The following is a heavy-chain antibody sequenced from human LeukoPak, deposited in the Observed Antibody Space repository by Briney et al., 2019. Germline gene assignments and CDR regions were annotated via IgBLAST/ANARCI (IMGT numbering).Heavy chain of an antibody. J-gene: IGHJ4*02. CDR3: ARGSDGNDVLWMDY. CDR2: INPSGDFR. CDR1: GYTFGTHW. Sequence: ASVKVSCKPSGYTFGTHWMHWVRQALGQGLEWMAIINPSGDFRSYAQKFQGRVTMTRDTSTSTVYMELSSLRSEDTAVYYCARGSDGNDVLWMDYWGQGTLVTVSS. D-gene: IGHD1-1*01. V-gene: IGHV1-46*01.